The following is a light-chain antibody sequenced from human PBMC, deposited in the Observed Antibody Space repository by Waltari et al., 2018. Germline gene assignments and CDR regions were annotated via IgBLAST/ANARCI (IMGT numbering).Light chain of an antibody. CDR1: RSNIGSNF. Sequence: QSVLTQPPSASGAPGQRVTISCSGSRSNIGSNFVYWYQQLPGTAPKLLIYRNNQRPSGVPDRFSGSKSGTSASLAISGLRSEDEAHYYCAAWDDSLEEVFGGGTKLTVL. CDR3: AAWDDSLEEV. J-gene: IGLJ2*01. V-gene: IGLV1-47*01. CDR2: RNN.